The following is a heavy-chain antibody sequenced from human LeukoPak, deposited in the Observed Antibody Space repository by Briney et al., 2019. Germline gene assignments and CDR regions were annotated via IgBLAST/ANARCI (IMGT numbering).Heavy chain of an antibody. Sequence: GGSLRLSCAASGFTFTDHYMSWVRQAPGKGLEWVSYISSGGDIIYYADSVKGRFTISRDNAKNSLYLQMNSLRAEDTAVYYCASPITMVRGSPFDYWGQGTLVTVSS. CDR2: ISSGGDII. J-gene: IGHJ4*02. D-gene: IGHD3-10*01. CDR3: ASPITMVRGSPFDY. CDR1: GFTFTDHY. V-gene: IGHV3-11*04.